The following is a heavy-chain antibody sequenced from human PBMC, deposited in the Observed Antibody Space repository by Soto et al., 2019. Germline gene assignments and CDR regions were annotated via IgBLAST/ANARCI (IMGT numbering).Heavy chain of an antibody. V-gene: IGHV1-18*01. Sequence: ASVKVSCKASGYTFTGYGISWVRQAPGQGLEWMGWISAYNGNTNYAQKLQGRVTMTTDTSTSTAYMGLRSLRSDDTAVYYCARDGQNGDYGYYYYGMDVWGQGTTVTVSS. J-gene: IGHJ6*02. CDR3: ARDGQNGDYGYYYYGMDV. CDR2: ISAYNGNT. CDR1: GYTFTGYG. D-gene: IGHD4-17*01.